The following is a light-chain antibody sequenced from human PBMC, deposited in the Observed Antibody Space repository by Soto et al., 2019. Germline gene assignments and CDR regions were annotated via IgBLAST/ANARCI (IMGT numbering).Light chain of an antibody. CDR1: QSVVNN. J-gene: IGKJ2*01. CDR2: GAY. Sequence: EIEMTQSPATLSLSPGERATVSCRAIQSVVNNLAWYQQKSGQGPRLLIYGAYTRAAGVPARFSGAGSGTEFTLTISSLQSEDFAVYYCHQYDDWPPSTFGQGTKFEFK. CDR3: HQYDDWPPST. V-gene: IGKV3-15*01.